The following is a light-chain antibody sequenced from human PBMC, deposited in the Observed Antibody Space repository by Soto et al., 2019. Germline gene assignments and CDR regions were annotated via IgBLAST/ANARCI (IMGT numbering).Light chain of an antibody. CDR2: LGS. J-gene: IGKJ2*01. V-gene: IGKV2-28*01. Sequence: VMTQSPLSLPVTPGEPASISCRSSQSLLHSNGYNYLDWYLQKPGESPQLLIYLGSNRASGVPDRFSGSGSGRDFTLKISRVEAEDVGVYYCMQALQTPPYTFGQGTKLEIK. CDR3: MQALQTPPYT. CDR1: QSLLHSNGYNY.